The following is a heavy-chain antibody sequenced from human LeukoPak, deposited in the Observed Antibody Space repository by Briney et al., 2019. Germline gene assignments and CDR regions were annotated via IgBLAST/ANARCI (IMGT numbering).Heavy chain of an antibody. J-gene: IGHJ6*03. CDR2: INHSGST. CDR1: GGSFSGYY. Sequence: PSETLSLTCAVYGGSFSGYYWSWIRQPPGKGLEWIGEINHSGSTNYNPSLKSRVTISVDTSKNQFSLKLSSVTAADTAVYYCAGGYCTNGVCDYYYYYMDVWGKGTTVTVSS. CDR3: AGGYCTNGVCDYYYYYMDV. V-gene: IGHV4-34*01. D-gene: IGHD2-8*01.